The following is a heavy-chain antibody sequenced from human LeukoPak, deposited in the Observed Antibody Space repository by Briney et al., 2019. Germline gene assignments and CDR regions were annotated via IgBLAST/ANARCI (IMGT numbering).Heavy chain of an antibody. Sequence: SETLSLTCTVSGGSINSYYWSWIRQPPGKGLEWIGYIYCSGSTNYNPSLKSRVTISVDTSKNQFTLKLSSVTAADTAVYYCARGRYGWLPFDYWGQGTLVTVSS. CDR1: GGSINSYY. CDR3: ARGRYGWLPFDY. V-gene: IGHV4-59*01. J-gene: IGHJ4*02. CDR2: IYCSGST. D-gene: IGHD2-8*02.